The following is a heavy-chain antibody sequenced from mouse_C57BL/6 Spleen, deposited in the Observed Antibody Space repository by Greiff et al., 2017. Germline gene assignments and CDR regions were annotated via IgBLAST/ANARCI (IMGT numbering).Heavy chain of an antibody. Sequence: EVQLQQSGGGLVKPGGSLKLSCAASGFTFSSYTMPWVRQTPEKRLEWVATISGGGGNIYYPDRVKGRFTISRDNAKNTLYLQMSSLRSEDTALYYCARQKYYGNLYYAFDYWGKGTSVTVSS. D-gene: IGHD2-1*01. CDR2: ISGGGGNI. CDR3: ARQKYYGNLYYAFDY. J-gene: IGHJ4*01. V-gene: IGHV5-9*01. CDR1: GFTFSSYT.